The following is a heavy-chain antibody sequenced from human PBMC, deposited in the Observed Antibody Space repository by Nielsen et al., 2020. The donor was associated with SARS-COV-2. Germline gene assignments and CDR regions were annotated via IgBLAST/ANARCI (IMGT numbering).Heavy chain of an antibody. J-gene: IGHJ6*02. V-gene: IGHV3-11*01. Sequence: WIRQPPGKGLEWVSYIDYRGATIYYADSVKGRFTISRDNDKNSLYLQMSSLTVEDTAVFYCARGHYGLEVWGQGTTVTVSS. CDR2: IDYRGATI. CDR3: ARGHYGLEV.